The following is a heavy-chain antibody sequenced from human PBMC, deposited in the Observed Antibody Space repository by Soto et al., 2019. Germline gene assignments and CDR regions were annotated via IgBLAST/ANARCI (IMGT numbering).Heavy chain of an antibody. CDR1: GFTFTSYW. J-gene: IGHJ6*02. V-gene: IGHV3-7*03. D-gene: IGHD2-2*01. CDR2: IKQDGSEK. Sequence: GGSLRLSCAASGFTFTSYWMSWVRQAPGKGLEWVANIKQDGSEKYYVDSVKGRFTISRDNAKNSLYLQMNSLRAEDTAVYYCARGTVPAALYYYYYYAMDVWGQGTTVTVS. CDR3: ARGTVPAALYYYYYYAMDV.